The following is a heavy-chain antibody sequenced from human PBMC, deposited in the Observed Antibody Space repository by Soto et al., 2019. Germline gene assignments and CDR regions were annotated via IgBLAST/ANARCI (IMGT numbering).Heavy chain of an antibody. D-gene: IGHD2-15*01. J-gene: IGHJ4*02. V-gene: IGHV3-21*01. Sequence: GGSLRLSCAASGFTFRSYTMNWVRQAPGKGLEWVSSISSSSSYIYYADSVKGRFTISRDNAKNSLYLQMNSLRADDTAVYYCARTCSGGTCSLYYWGQVGLVTVSS. CDR3: ARTCSGGTCSLYY. CDR1: GFTFRSYT. CDR2: ISSSSSYI.